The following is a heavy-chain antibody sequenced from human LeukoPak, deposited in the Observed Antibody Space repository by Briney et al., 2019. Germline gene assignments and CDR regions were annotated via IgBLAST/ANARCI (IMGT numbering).Heavy chain of an antibody. D-gene: IGHD3-10*01. CDR3: ARVTSGSSYRPFDY. Sequence: GGSLRLSCAASGFTFSSYEMNWVRQAPGKGLEWVSYISSSGSTIYYADSVKGRFTISRDNAKNSVYLQMNSLRAEDTAVYYCARVTSGSSYRPFDYWGQGTLVTVSS. CDR2: ISSSGSTI. J-gene: IGHJ4*02. V-gene: IGHV3-48*03. CDR1: GFTFSSYE.